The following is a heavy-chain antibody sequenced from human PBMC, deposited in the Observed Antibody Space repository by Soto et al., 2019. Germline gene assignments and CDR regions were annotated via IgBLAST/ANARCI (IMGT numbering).Heavy chain of an antibody. CDR3: ARHYPPREYQLSYNWFDP. Sequence: PSETLSLTCTVSGGSISSYYWSWIRQPPGKGLEWIGYIYYSGSTNYNPSLKSRVTISVDTSKNQFSLKLSSVTAADTAVYYCARHYPPREYQLSYNWFDPWGQGTLVTVSS. CDR1: GGSISSYY. CDR2: IYYSGST. D-gene: IGHD2-2*01. J-gene: IGHJ5*02. V-gene: IGHV4-59*08.